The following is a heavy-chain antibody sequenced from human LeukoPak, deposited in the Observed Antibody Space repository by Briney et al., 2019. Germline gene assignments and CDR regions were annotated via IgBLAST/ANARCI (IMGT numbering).Heavy chain of an antibody. CDR2: IYGSGGST. D-gene: IGHD3-16*01. CDR1: GFTFSRFT. J-gene: IGHJ4*02. CDR3: AKDRANWAIDD. Sequence: GGSLRLSCAASGFTFSRFTMSWVRQAPGKGLEWVSGIYGSGGSTFYADSVKGRFTASKDDARKSMYLQMNSLRVEDTAVYYCAKDRANWAIDDWGQGTQVTVSS. V-gene: IGHV3-23*01.